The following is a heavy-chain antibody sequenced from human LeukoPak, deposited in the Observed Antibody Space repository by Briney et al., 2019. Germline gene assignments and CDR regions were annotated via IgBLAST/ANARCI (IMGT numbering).Heavy chain of an antibody. CDR3: AKLFKAYSSTWIDY. D-gene: IGHD6-13*01. V-gene: IGHV3-11*03. CDR2: ISHSSGFT. CDR1: GFTFSDYY. Sequence: GGSLRLSCAASGFTFSDYYMSWIRQAPGQGLEWVAYISHSSGFTNYADSVKGRFAISRDNAKNSLYLQMDSLRAEDTAIYYRAKLFKAYSSTWIDYWGQGTLVTVSP. J-gene: IGHJ4*02.